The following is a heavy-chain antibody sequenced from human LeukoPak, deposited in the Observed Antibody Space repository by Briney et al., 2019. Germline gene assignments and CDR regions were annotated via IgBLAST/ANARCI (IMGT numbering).Heavy chain of an antibody. J-gene: IGHJ6*04. V-gene: IGHV3-48*04. D-gene: IGHD3-10*02. CDR3: AELGITMIGGV. Sequence: GGSLRLSCAASGFTFSSYSMNWVRQAPGKGLEWVSSISSSGSTIYYADSVKGRFTISRDNAKNSLYLQMNSLRAEDAAVYYCAELGITMIGGVWGKGTTVTISS. CDR2: ISSSGSTI. CDR1: GFTFSSYS.